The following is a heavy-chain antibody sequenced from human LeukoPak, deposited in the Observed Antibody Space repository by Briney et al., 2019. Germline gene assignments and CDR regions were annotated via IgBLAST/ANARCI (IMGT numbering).Heavy chain of an antibody. D-gene: IGHD6-19*01. J-gene: IGHJ4*02. Sequence: GGSLRLSCAASGFTFSSYGMHWVRQAPGKGLEWVSYISSSGSTIYYADSVKGRFTISRDNAKNSLYLQMNSLRAEDTAVYYCARDQSSGFTPFDYWGQGTLVTVSS. CDR1: GFTFSSYG. CDR2: ISSSGSTI. CDR3: ARDQSSGFTPFDY. V-gene: IGHV3-48*04.